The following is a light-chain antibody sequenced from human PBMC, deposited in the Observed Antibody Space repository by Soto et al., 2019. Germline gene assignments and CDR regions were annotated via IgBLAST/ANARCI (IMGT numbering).Light chain of an antibody. CDR3: AAWDDSLKGPV. CDR1: SSNIGSHT. Sequence: QSVRTQPHSASGTPGQRVTISCSGSSSNIGSHTVNWYQQLPGTAPKLLLYTDNQRPSWVPDRFSGSKSGTSASLAISGLQSEDEADYYCAAWDDSLKGPVFGGGTKLTVL. V-gene: IGLV1-44*01. J-gene: IGLJ2*01. CDR2: TDN.